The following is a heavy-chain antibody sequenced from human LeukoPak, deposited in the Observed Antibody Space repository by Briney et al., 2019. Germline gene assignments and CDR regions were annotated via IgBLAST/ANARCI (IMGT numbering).Heavy chain of an antibody. CDR1: GYTFSQYS. V-gene: IGHV3-21*01. CDR3: ASGYSSGPVY. D-gene: IGHD6-19*01. Sequence: PGGSLRLSCVASGYTFSQYSMNWVRQSPGKGLEWLSAVDGLSETIYCADSVKGRFTISRDNAKNSLYLQMNSLRAEDTAVYYCASGYSSGPVYWGQGNLVTVSS. J-gene: IGHJ4*02. CDR2: VDGLSETI.